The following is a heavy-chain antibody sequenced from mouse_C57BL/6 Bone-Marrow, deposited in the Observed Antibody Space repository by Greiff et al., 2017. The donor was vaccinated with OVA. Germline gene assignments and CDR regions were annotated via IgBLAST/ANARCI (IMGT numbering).Heavy chain of an antibody. D-gene: IGHD2-10*01. Sequence: EVKLMESEGGLVQPGSSMKLSCTASGLTFSDYYMAWVRQVPEKGLEWVANINYDGSSTYYLDSLKSRFIISRDNAKNILYLQMSSLKSEDTATYYCARFPYYFYWYFDVWGTGTTVTVSS. J-gene: IGHJ1*03. CDR3: ARFPYYFYWYFDV. CDR1: GLTFSDYY. CDR2: INYDGSST. V-gene: IGHV5-16*01.